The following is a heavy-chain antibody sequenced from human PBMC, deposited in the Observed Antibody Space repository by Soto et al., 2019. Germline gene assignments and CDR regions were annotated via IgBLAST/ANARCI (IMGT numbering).Heavy chain of an antibody. D-gene: IGHD1-26*01. J-gene: IGHJ6*03. CDR1: GYTFSTYE. Sequence: QVQLVQSGAEVKKPGASVKVSCEASGYTFSTYEMHWVRQAPGQRPEWMGWINGGNGKSKYSETLQGRDTFTRDTSASTAYMELTSLRSEDTAVYYCAGGGGATFTHYYYYMDVWGTGTTVTVSS. V-gene: IGHV1-3*01. CDR2: INGGNGKS. CDR3: AGGGGATFTHYYYYMDV.